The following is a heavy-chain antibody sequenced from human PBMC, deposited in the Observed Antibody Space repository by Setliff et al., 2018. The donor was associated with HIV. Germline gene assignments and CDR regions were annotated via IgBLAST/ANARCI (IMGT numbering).Heavy chain of an antibody. CDR3: ARDRYAGEIDY. Sequence: TSETLSLTCTVSGGSINSGHYYWSWIRHHPGKGLEWIGYTYYTGSTYFNPSLKSRVTLSIDTSKNQFSLKLSSVTAADTAVYYCARDRYAGEIDYWGQGTLVTVSS. V-gene: IGHV4-31*03. CDR2: TYYTGST. CDR1: GGSINSGHYY. J-gene: IGHJ4*02. D-gene: IGHD3-10*01.